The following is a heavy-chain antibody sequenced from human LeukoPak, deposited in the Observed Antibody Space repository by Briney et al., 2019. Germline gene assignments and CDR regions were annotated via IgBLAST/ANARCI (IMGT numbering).Heavy chain of an antibody. CDR3: ARARGSGSPNWFDP. D-gene: IGHD3-10*01. Sequence: GGSLRLSCAASGFTFSSYSMNWVRQAPGKGLEWVSSISSGSSVIYYADSVKGRFTISRDNAKNSLYLQMNSLRAEDTAVYYCARARGSGSPNWFDPWGQGTLVTVSS. CDR2: ISSGSSVI. CDR1: GFTFSSYS. V-gene: IGHV3-48*04. J-gene: IGHJ5*02.